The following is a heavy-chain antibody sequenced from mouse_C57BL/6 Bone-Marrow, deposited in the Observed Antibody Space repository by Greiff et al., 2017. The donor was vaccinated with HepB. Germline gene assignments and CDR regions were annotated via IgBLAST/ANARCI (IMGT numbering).Heavy chain of an antibody. CDR3: ARSHDNYFDY. D-gene: IGHD2-3*01. CDR1: GFTFSDYG. Sequence: EVNVVESGGGLVKPGGSLKLSCAASGFTFSDYGMHWVRQAPEKGLEWVAYISRGSSTIYSADTVKGSFTISRDNAENTQFLQMTSLRAEDTAMYYCARSHDNYFDYWGQGTTLTVSS. CDR2: ISRGSSTI. J-gene: IGHJ2*01. V-gene: IGHV5-17*01.